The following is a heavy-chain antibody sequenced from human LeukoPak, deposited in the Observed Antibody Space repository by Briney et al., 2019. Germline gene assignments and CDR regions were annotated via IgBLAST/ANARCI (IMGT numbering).Heavy chain of an antibody. CDR2: ISSSSSYR. J-gene: IGHJ3*02. CDR1: GFTFSSYS. V-gene: IGHV3-21*01. D-gene: IGHD3-22*01. CDR3: AREEGSGSYYYDSSGSDAFDI. Sequence: GGSLRLSCAASGFTFSSYSMSWVRQAPGKGLEWVSSISSSSSYRYYADSVKGRFTISRDNAKNTLYLQMNSLRAEDTAVYYCAREEGSGSYYYDSSGSDAFDIWGQGTMVTVSS.